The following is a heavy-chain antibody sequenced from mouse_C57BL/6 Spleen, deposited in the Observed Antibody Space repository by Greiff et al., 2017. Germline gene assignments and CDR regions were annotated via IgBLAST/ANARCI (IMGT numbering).Heavy chain of an antibody. D-gene: IGHD1-1*01. CDR1: GFTFSSYG. V-gene: IGHV5-6*01. CDR2: ISRGGSYT. CDR3: ATVSTVDYFDY. J-gene: IGHJ2*01. Sequence: EVQVVESGGDLVKPGGSLKLSCAASGFTFSSYGMSWVRQTPDKRLEWVATISRGGSYTSYPDSVKGRFTFSRDNAKNTLYLQMSSLKSEDTAMYYCATVSTVDYFDYWGQGTTLTVSS.